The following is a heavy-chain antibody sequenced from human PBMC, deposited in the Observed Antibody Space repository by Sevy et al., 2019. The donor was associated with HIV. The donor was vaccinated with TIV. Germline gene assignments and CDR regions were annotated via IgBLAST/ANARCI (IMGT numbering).Heavy chain of an antibody. CDR2: FDPEDGET. V-gene: IGHV1-24*01. J-gene: IGHJ6*02. CDR1: GYTLSELP. D-gene: IGHD3-3*01. Sequence: ASVKVSCKVSGYTLSELPMHWVRQAPGKGLEWLGGFDPEDGETSYAQKFQGRVTMTEDTSTDTAYMELSRLRSEDTAVYYCATLDFWSDHPFYGTDVWGQGTTVTVSS. CDR3: ATLDFWSDHPFYGTDV.